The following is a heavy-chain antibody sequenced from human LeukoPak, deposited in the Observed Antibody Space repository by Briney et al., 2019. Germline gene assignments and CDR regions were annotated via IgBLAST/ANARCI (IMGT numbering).Heavy chain of an antibody. CDR2: IWSDGSNK. CDR3: ARELFSSGSRPDG. CDR1: GFTFSYYA. J-gene: IGHJ4*02. Sequence: GGSLRLSCSASGFTFSYYAIHWVRQAPGKGLEWVALIWSDGSNKYYADSVKGRITISRDNSKNTVCLQMNSLRAEDTAVYYCARELFSSGSRPDGWGQGTLVTVSS. V-gene: IGHV3-33*01. D-gene: IGHD3-10*01.